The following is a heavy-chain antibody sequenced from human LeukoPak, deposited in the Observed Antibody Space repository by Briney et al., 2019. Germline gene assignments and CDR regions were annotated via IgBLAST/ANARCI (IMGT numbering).Heavy chain of an antibody. CDR1: GFTFSSYA. D-gene: IGHD2-15*01. CDR2: ISGSGGST. Sequence: GGSLRLSCAASGFTFSSYAMSWVRQAPGKGLEWVSAISGSGGSTYYADSVKGRFTISRDNSKNTVFLQMNSLRADDTAVYYCATVKRDCSGGTCYSYDYWGQGTLVTVSS. CDR3: ATVKRDCSGGTCYSYDY. V-gene: IGHV3-23*01. J-gene: IGHJ4*02.